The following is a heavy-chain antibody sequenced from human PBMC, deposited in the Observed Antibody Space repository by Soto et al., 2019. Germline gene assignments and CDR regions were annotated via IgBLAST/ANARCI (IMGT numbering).Heavy chain of an antibody. V-gene: IGHV3-30-3*01. CDR3: ARVNTAMVTFHIDY. D-gene: IGHD5-18*01. CDR2: ISYDGSNK. Sequence: QVQLVESGGGGVQPGRSLRLSCAASGFTFSSFAMHWVRQAPGKGVEWVAGISYDGSNKYYAESVKGRFTISRDNSKNTLYLQMNSLRAEDTAVYYCARVNTAMVTFHIDYWGQGTLVTVSS. J-gene: IGHJ4*02. CDR1: GFTFSSFA.